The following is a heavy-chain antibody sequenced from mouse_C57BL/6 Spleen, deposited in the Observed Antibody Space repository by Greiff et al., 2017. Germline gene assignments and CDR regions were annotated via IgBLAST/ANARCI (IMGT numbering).Heavy chain of an antibody. CDR2: IDPNSGGT. Sequence: QVQLQQPGAELVKPGASVKLSCTVSGYTFTSYWMHWLMQRPGRGLEGIGRIDPNSGGTKYNEKFKSKATLTVDKPSSTAYMQLSSLTSEDSAGYYCDYYDGAYRGQGNLVTVSA. D-gene: IGHD1-1*01. V-gene: IGHV1-72*01. CDR3: DYYDGAY. CDR1: GYTFTSYW. J-gene: IGHJ3*01.